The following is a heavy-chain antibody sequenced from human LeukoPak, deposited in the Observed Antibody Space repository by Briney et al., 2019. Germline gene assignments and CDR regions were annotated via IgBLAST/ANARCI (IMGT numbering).Heavy chain of an antibody. CDR1: GGSISSYY. D-gene: IGHD6-19*01. J-gene: IGHJ4*02. CDR3: ARVQQWLVIDY. CDR2: IYYSGST. V-gene: IGHV4-59*01. Sequence: SETLSLTCTVSGGSISSYYWSWIRQPPGKGLEWIGYIYYSGSTNYNPSLKSRVTISVDTSKNQFSLKLSSVTDADTGVYYCARVQQWLVIDYWGQGTLVTVSS.